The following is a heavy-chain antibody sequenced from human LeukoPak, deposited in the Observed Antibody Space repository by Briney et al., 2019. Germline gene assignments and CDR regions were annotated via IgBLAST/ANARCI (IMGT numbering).Heavy chain of an antibody. D-gene: IGHD3-3*01. CDR2: ISGSGGST. V-gene: IGHV3-23*01. J-gene: IGHJ4*02. CDR1: GFTFSSYA. CDR3: AKEVFGVVIIGIDY. Sequence: GRSLRLSCAASGFTFSSYAMHWVRQAPGKGLEWVSAISGSGGSTYYADSVKGRFTISRDNSKNTLYLQMNSLRAEDTAVYYCAKEVFGVVIIGIDYWGQGTLVTVSS.